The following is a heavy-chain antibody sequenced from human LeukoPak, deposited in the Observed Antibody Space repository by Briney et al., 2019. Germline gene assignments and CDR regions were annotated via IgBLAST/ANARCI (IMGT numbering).Heavy chain of an antibody. V-gene: IGHV3-30*02. CDR2: IRYDGSNK. Sequence: GGSLRLSCAASGFTSSSYGMHWVRQAPGKGLEWVAFIRYDGSNKYYADSVKGRFTISRDNSKNTLYLQMNSLRAEDRAVYYCAKDLSYDILTGYHDYWGQGTLVTVSS. D-gene: IGHD3-9*01. CDR1: GFTSSSYG. J-gene: IGHJ4*02. CDR3: AKDLSYDILTGYHDY.